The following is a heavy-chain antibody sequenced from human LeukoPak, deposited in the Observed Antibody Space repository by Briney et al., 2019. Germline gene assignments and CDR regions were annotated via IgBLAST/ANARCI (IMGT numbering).Heavy chain of an antibody. V-gene: IGHV1-2*02. J-gene: IGHJ3*02. Sequence: ASVKVSCKASGYTFTGYYMHWVRQAPGQGLEWMGWINPNSGGTNYAQKFQGRVTMTRDTSIGTAYMEPSRLRSDDTAVYYCARSSAVGAFDIWGQGTMVTVSS. D-gene: IGHD2-15*01. CDR3: ARSSAVGAFDI. CDR1: GYTFTGYY. CDR2: INPNSGGT.